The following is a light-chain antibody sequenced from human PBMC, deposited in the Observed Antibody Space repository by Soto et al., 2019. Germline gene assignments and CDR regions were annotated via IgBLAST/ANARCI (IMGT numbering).Light chain of an antibody. CDR3: QQRSNWPMT. V-gene: IGKV3-11*01. CDR2: DAS. CDR1: QSVSSN. J-gene: IGKJ1*01. Sequence: EIVMTQSPATLSVSPGERATLSCRASQSVSSNLAWYQHKPGQAPRLLIYDASNRATGIPARFSGSGSGTDFTLTISSLEPEDFAVYYCQQRSNWPMTFGQGTKVDIK.